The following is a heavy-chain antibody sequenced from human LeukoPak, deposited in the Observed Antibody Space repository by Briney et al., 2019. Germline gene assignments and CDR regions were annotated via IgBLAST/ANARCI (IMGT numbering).Heavy chain of an antibody. V-gene: IGHV4-39*01. CDR3: ARRLSTRSYYLDD. Sequence: PSETLSFTCTVSGGSISFSSDYWGWIRQPPGKGLEWIGDIYYSGTTNYNPSLKSRVTMPVDTSKNQFSLKLNSATAADTAVYYCARRLSTRSYYLDDWGQGTLVTVSS. CDR2: IYYSGTT. J-gene: IGHJ4*02. CDR1: GGSISFSSDY. D-gene: IGHD2/OR15-2a*01.